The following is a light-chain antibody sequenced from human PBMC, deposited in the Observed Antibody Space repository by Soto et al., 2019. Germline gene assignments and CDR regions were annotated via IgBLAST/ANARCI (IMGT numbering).Light chain of an antibody. J-gene: IGLJ1*01. Sequence: QSLLTQPPSATGTPGQRVTISCSGTISNIGSNSVNWYQQLPGTAPSLLIYSNNQRASGVSGRFSGSKSGTSASLAISGLRSEDESDYYCAAWDDRLNGYVFGTGTKVTV. V-gene: IGLV1-44*01. CDR2: SNN. CDR1: ISNIGSNS. CDR3: AAWDDRLNGYV.